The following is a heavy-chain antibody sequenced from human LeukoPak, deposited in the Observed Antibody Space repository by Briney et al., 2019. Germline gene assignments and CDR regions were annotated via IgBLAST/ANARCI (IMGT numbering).Heavy chain of an antibody. CDR2: INHSGST. CDR1: GGSFSGYY. V-gene: IGHV4-34*01. D-gene: IGHD2-2*01. Sequence: SETLSLTCAVYGGSFSGYYWSWIRQPPGKGLEWIGEINHSGSTNYNPSLKSRVTISVDTSKNQFSLKLSSVTAADTAVYYWARRVRGVVVPAAMRGPFDYWGQGTLVTVSS. J-gene: IGHJ4*02. CDR3: ARRVRGVVVPAAMRGPFDY.